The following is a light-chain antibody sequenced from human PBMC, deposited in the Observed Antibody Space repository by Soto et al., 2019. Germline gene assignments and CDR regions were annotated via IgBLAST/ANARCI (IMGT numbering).Light chain of an antibody. Sequence: QSARTQPASVSGSAGQSIAISCTGTSSDVGGYNYVSWYQQHPGKAPKLLLSEVSKRPSGVSDRFSGSKSGNTASLTISGLQTQDEADYYCSSFTSAYTFVFGTGTKVTVL. V-gene: IGLV2-14*01. CDR3: SSFTSAYTFV. J-gene: IGLJ1*01. CDR1: SSDVGGYNY. CDR2: EVS.